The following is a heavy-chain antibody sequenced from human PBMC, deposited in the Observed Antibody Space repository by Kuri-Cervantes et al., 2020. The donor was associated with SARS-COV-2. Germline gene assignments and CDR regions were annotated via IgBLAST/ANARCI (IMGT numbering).Heavy chain of an antibody. V-gene: IGHV1-69*13. CDR2: IIPIFGTA. CDR3: ARDTYDSSGYHIPTRNRYFDL. J-gene: IGHJ2*01. D-gene: IGHD3-22*01. Sequence: SVKVSCKASGGTFSSYAISWVRQAPGQGLEWMGRIIPIFGTANYAQKFQGRVTITADESTSTAYMELSSLRSEDTAVYYCARDTYDSSGYHIPTRNRYFDLWGRGTLVTVSS. CDR1: GGTFSSYA.